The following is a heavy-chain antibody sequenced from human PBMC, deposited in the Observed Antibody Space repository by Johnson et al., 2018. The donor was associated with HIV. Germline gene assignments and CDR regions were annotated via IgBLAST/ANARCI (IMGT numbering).Heavy chain of an antibody. V-gene: IGHV3-66*02. D-gene: IGHD6-13*01. J-gene: IGHJ3*02. Sequence: VQLVESGGGLVQPGGSLRLSCAASGFSVSSNYMTWVRQAPGKGLEWVSVIYSGGTTWYADSVKGRFTISRDNSRDTVHLQMNSLRSEDTAVYYCASRGREIVAAGILGAFDIWDQGTMVTVSS. CDR1: GFSVSSNY. CDR2: IYSGGTT. CDR3: ASRGREIVAAGILGAFDI.